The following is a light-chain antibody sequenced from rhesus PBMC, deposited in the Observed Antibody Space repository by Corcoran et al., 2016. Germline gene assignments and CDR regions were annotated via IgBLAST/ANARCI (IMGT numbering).Light chain of an antibody. CDR3: QRYNNWNPT. J-gene: IGKJ4*01. Sequence: EIVMTQSPATPSLSPGERATLSCRASQSVSSYVAWYQQKPEQAPRLLIYGAAGKATGIPDRVSGSGSGTDFTLIISSLEPEAVGVYYCQRYNNWNPTFGGGAKVEIK. CDR1: QSVSSY. CDR2: GAA. V-gene: IGKV3S9*01.